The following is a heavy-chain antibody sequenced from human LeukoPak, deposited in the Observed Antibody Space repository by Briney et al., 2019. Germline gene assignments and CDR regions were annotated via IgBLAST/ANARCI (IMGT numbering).Heavy chain of an antibody. Sequence: GGSLRLSCAASGLTFSSYDMHWVRQAPGKGLDWVAFIQFDGSNKYYADSVKGRFTISRDNSKNTLYLQMNSLRAEDTAVYYCAKNTLWGQGTLVTVSS. CDR2: IQFDGSNK. D-gene: IGHD2-2*02. CDR1: GLTFSSYD. CDR3: AKNTL. J-gene: IGHJ4*02. V-gene: IGHV3-30*02.